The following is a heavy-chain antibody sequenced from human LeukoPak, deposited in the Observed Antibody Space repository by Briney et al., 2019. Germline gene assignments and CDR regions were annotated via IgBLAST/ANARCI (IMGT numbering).Heavy chain of an antibody. D-gene: IGHD3-10*01. J-gene: IGHJ6*03. CDR3: ARSTRGSYYNYYYYYMDV. CDR2: ISSSSSTI. CDR1: GFTFSSYS. V-gene: IGHV3-48*01. Sequence: GGSLGLSCAASGFTFSSYSMNWVRQAPGKGLEWVSYISSSSSTIYYADSVKGRFTISRDNTKNSLYLQMNSLRAENTAVYYCARSTRGSYYNYYYYYMDVWGKGTTVTISS.